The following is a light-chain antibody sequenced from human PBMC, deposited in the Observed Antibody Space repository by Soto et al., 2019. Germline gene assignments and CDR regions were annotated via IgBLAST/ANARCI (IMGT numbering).Light chain of an antibody. CDR3: QQYGSSPPWT. CDR2: GAS. V-gene: IGKV3-20*01. Sequence: DIVLTQSPGTLSLSPGERATLSCRASQSVSSSYLAWFQQKPGQAPRRLISGASSRATGIPDRFSGSGSGTDFSLTISGLEPEYFALYYCQQYGSSPPWTFGQGSKVEIK. CDR1: QSVSSSY. J-gene: IGKJ1*01.